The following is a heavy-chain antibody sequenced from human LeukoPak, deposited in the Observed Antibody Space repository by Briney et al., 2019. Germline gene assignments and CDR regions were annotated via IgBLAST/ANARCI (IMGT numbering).Heavy chain of an antibody. CDR3: ARGALGYCSSTGCLHYYGSGSPFDY. Sequence: PSETLSLTCTVSGGSISSYYWSWIRQPPGKGLEWIGYIYYSGTTNYNPSLKSRVTISVDTSKNQFSLKLSSVTAADTAVYYCARGALGYCSSTGCLHYYGSGSPFDYWGQGTLVTVSS. V-gene: IGHV4-59*12. D-gene: IGHD2-2*01. CDR1: GGSISSYY. J-gene: IGHJ4*02. CDR2: IYYSGTT.